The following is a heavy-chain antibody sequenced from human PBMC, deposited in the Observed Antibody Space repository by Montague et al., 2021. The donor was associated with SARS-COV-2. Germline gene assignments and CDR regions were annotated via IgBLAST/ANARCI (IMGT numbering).Heavy chain of an antibody. Sequence: SETLSLTCTVSGGSISSYYWSWIRQPPGKGLEWIGYIYYSGSTNYNPSLKSRVTISVVTSKNQFSLKLSSVTAADTAVYYCARDYGDYGSGYYYGMDVWGQGTTVTVSS. CDR1: GGSISSYY. CDR3: ARDYGDYGSGYYYGMDV. CDR2: IYYSGST. V-gene: IGHV4-59*12. J-gene: IGHJ6*02. D-gene: IGHD4-17*01.